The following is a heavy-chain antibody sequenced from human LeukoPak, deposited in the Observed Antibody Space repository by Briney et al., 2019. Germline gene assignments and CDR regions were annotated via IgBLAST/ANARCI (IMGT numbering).Heavy chain of an antibody. CDR2: IYYSGST. Sequence: KTSETLSLTCTVSGDSISSYYWNWIRQPPGKGLEWIGYIYYSGSTKYNASLKSRVTISLDTSNNQFSLKLRSMTAADTAVYYCARSYSSGPFDLWGQGTLVIASS. J-gene: IGHJ4*02. V-gene: IGHV4-59*01. CDR3: ARSYSSGPFDL. CDR1: GDSISSYY. D-gene: IGHD6-19*01.